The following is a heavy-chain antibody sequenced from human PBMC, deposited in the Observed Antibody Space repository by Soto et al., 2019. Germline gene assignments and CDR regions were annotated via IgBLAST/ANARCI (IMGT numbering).Heavy chain of an antibody. CDR1: GFTFTRYS. CDR3: TRGYNNGWYFDS. CDR2: ISSTTNYI. V-gene: IGHV3-21*04. Sequence: PGGSLRLSCAASGFTFTRYSMNWVRQAPGKGLEWVSSISSTTNYIYYADSMKGRFTVSRDNAKNSMYLQMNSLKTEDTAVYFCTRGYNNGWYFDSWGQGALVTVSS. D-gene: IGHD6-19*01. J-gene: IGHJ4*02.